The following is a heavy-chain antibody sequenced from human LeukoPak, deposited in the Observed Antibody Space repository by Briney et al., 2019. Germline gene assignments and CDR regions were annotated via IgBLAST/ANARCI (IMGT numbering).Heavy chain of an antibody. CDR1: GFTFSNYG. CDR3: ARESKQWLDAFDI. D-gene: IGHD6-19*01. J-gene: IGHJ3*02. CDR2: ISYDGSNK. Sequence: GGSLRLSCAASGFTFSNYGLSWVRQAPGKGLEWVAVISYDGSNKYYADSVKGRFTISRDNSKNTLYLQMNSLRAEDTAVYYCARESKQWLDAFDIWGQGTMVTVSS. V-gene: IGHV3-30*03.